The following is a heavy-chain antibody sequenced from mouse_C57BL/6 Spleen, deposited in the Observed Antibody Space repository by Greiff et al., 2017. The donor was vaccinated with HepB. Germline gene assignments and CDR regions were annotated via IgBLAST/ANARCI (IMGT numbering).Heavy chain of an antibody. CDR1: GFNIKDYY. CDR2: IDPEDGDT. Sequence: VQLKQSGAELVRPGASVKLSCTASGFNIKDYYMHWVKQRPEQGLEWIGRIDPEDGDTEYAPKFQGKATMTADTSSNTAYLQLSSLTSEDTAVYYCTRGGYYGSRVRYFDVWGTGTTVTVSS. V-gene: IGHV14-1*01. D-gene: IGHD1-1*01. CDR3: TRGGYYGSRVRYFDV. J-gene: IGHJ1*03.